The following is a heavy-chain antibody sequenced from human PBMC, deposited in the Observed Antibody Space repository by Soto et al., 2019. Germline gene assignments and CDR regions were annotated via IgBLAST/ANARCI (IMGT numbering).Heavy chain of an antibody. Sequence: ASVKVSCKASGYTFTSYYMHWVRQAPGQGLEWMGIINPSGGSTSYAQKFQGRVTMTRDTSTSTVYMELSSLRSEDTAVYYCARVYDFWSGYWATGYYYYGMDVWGQGTTVTVYS. CDR1: GYTFTSYY. D-gene: IGHD3-3*01. CDR3: ARVYDFWSGYWATGYYYYGMDV. J-gene: IGHJ6*02. CDR2: INPSGGST. V-gene: IGHV1-46*01.